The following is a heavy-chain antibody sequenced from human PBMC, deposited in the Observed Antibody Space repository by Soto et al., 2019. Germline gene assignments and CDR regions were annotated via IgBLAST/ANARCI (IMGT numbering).Heavy chain of an antibody. CDR3: ARGWFGPDV. D-gene: IGHD3-10*01. CDR1: GFTFSGRS. V-gene: IGHV3-74*01. CDR2: IDNAGTGS. Sequence: EVQLVESGGGLVQPGGSLRLSCAASGFTFSGRSMHWVRQAPGKGLVWGAGIDNAGTGSTYADSVKGRFTSSRDNAKNTLYLQMNGLRVEDTAVYYCARGWFGPDVWGKGTTVTVSS. J-gene: IGHJ6*04.